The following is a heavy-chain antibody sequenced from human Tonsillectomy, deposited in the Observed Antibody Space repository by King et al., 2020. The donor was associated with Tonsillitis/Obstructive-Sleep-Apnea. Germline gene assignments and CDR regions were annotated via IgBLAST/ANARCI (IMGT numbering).Heavy chain of an antibody. D-gene: IGHD4-17*01. J-gene: IGHJ4*02. CDR3: ARAPYYGDDY. Sequence: VQLQQWGAGLLKPSETLSLICAVYGGSFTDYYWSWIRQPPGKGLEWIGEIHHSGSTNYNPSLKSRVTISVDTSKKSFSLKLSSVTAADTAVYYCARAPYYGDDYWGQGTLVTVSP. V-gene: IGHV4-34*01. CDR1: GGSFTDYY. CDR2: IHHSGST.